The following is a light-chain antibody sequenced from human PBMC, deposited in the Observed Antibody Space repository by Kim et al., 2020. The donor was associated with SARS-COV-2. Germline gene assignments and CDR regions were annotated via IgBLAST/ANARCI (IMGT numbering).Light chain of an antibody. CDR2: AAS. J-gene: IGKJ4*01. Sequence: DIQMTQSPSSLSASVGDRVTITCRASQGISNHLAWFQQKPGKAPKSLISAASSLQSGVPPKFSGSGSGTDFTLTISSLQPEDFATYYCQQYNSFPLTFGGGTKVDIK. CDR1: QGISNH. CDR3: QQYNSFPLT. V-gene: IGKV1-16*02.